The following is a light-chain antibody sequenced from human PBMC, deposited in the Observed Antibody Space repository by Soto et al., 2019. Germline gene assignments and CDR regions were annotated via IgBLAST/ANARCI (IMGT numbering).Light chain of an antibody. J-gene: IGLJ3*02. V-gene: IGLV1-40*01. CDR2: GNT. CDR1: SSNIGAGYG. CDR3: ESYDSTLSGSR. Sequence: QSVLTQPPSVSGAPGQRVTISCTGSSSNIGAGYGVNWYQQLPGTAPKLLIYGNTNRPSGVPDRISGSKSGTSASLAITGLQAEDEADYYCESYDSTLSGSRFGGGTKLT.